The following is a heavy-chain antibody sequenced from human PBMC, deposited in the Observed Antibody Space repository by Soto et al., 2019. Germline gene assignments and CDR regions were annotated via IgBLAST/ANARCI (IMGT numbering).Heavy chain of an antibody. CDR2: IYWDDDK. D-gene: IGHD5-18*01. CDR1: GFSLSTSGVG. Sequence: QITLKESGPTLVKPTQTLTLTCTFSGFSLSTSGVGVGWIRQPPGKALEWLALIYWDDDKRYSPSLKSRLTITKETSKNQVVLTMTNMVPVDTATYYCAHSLYGYSYSPSWGQGTLVTVSS. CDR3: AHSLYGYSYSPS. V-gene: IGHV2-5*02. J-gene: IGHJ4*02.